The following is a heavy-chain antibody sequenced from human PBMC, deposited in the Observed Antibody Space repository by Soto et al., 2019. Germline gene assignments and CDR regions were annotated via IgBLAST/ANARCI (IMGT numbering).Heavy chain of an antibody. CDR3: AREAHSSGRAGTFDP. CDR2: VSVDGKSQ. D-gene: IGHD6-19*01. J-gene: IGHJ5*02. Sequence: PGQSLRLSXEAYEFTLSNLPMHWLSQSPGKGLEWLAVVSVDGKSQTYTDSGEGRLTISIDNSKNMLYLDMNCLRDEDTALYNCAREAHSSGRAGTFDPWGQGTLVTVSS. CDR1: EFTLSNLP. V-gene: IGHV3-30*04.